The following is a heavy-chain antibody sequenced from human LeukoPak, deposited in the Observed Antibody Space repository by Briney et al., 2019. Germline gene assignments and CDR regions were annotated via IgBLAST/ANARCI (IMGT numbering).Heavy chain of an antibody. D-gene: IGHD3-10*01. V-gene: IGHV1-18*01. CDR2: ISVYNSNT. CDR3: ARDNYGSGSNFDY. J-gene: IGHJ4*02. CDR1: GYTFTSSG. Sequence: ASVKVSCKASGYTFTSSGISWVRQAPGQGLKWMGWISVYNSNTNYAQKFQGRVTMTTDTSTSTAYMEMRSLRSDDTAMYYCARDNYGSGSNFDYWGQGTLVTVSS.